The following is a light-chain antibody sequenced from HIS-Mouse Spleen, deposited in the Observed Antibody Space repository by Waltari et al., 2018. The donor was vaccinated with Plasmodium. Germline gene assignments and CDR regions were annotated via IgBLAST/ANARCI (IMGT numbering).Light chain of an antibody. Sequence: AIRMTQSPSSFSASTGDRVTITCRASQGISSYLAWYQQKPVKAPKLLIYAASTLQSGVPSRFSGSGSGTEFTLTISCLQSEDFATYYCQQYYSYPLTFGGGTKVEIK. CDR1: QGISSY. J-gene: IGKJ4*01. V-gene: IGKV1-8*01. CDR2: AAS. CDR3: QQYYSYPLT.